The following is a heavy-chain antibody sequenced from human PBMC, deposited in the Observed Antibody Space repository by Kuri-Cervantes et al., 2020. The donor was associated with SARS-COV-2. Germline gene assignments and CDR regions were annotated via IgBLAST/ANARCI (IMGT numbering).Heavy chain of an antibody. J-gene: IGHJ6*02. CDR1: GYTFTSYY. V-gene: IGHV1-46*01. CDR3: ARVEEPRLFSYYYYGMDV. Sequence: ASVKVSCKASGYTFTSYYMHWVRQAPGQGLEWMGIINPSGGSTSYAQKFQGRVTMTEDTSTDTAYMELSSLRSEDTAVYYCARVEEPRLFSYYYYGMDVWGQGTTVTISS. D-gene: IGHD3-22*01. CDR2: INPSGGST.